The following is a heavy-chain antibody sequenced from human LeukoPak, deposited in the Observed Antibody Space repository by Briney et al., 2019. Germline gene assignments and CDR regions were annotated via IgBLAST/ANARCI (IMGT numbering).Heavy chain of an antibody. J-gene: IGHJ4*02. CDR2: IKSKTDGGTT. CDR1: GFMFSKYW. Sequence: GGSLRLSCTGSGFMFSKYWMTWVRQAPGKGLEWVGRIKSKTDGGTTDYAAPVKGRFTISRDDSKNTLYLQMNSLKTEDTAVYYCTGTYYYDSSGYYSRRYFDYWGQGTLVTVSS. D-gene: IGHD3-22*01. V-gene: IGHV3-15*01. CDR3: TGTYYYDSSGYYSRRYFDY.